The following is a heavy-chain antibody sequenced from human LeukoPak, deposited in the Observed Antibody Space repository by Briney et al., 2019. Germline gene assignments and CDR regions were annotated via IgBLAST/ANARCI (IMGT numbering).Heavy chain of an antibody. V-gene: IGHV3-48*01. Sequence: GGSLRLSCAVSGFTFSSHNMNWVRQAPGKGLEWVSYISSSSSTIFYADSVKGRFTISRDNAKNSLYLQMNSLRAEDTAVYYCATLFFFSRYFAQWGQGPRLTVSS. J-gene: IGHJ1*01. CDR3: ATLFFFSRYFAQ. D-gene: IGHD3-9*01. CDR1: GFTFSSHN. CDR2: ISSSSSTI.